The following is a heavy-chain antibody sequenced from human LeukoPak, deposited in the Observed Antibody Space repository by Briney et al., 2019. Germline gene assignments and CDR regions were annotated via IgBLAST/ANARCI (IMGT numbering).Heavy chain of an antibody. D-gene: IGHD3-16*02. V-gene: IGHV1-18*01. CDR3: AREGPDYDYVWGSYRPFDY. CDR1: GYTFTSYG. CDR2: ISAYNGNT. J-gene: IGHJ4*02. Sequence: ASVKVSRKASGYTFTSYGISLVRQAPGQGLEWVGWISAYNGNTNYAQKIQGRVTMTTDTSTSTAYMELRSLRSDDTAVYYCAREGPDYDYVWGSYRPFDYWGQGTLVTVSS.